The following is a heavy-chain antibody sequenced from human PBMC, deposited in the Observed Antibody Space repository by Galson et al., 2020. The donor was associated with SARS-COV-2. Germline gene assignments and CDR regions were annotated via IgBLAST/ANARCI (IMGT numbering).Heavy chain of an antibody. D-gene: IGHD2-15*01. CDR1: GGSFSGYY. CDR3: ARGSRAPKRGMFDY. Sequence: SQTLSLTCAVYGGSFSGYYWSWIRQPPGKGLEWIGEINHSGSTNYNPSLKSRVTISVDTSKNQFSLKLSSVTAADTAVYYCARGSRAPKRGMFDYWGQGTLVTVSS. J-gene: IGHJ4*02. V-gene: IGHV4-34*01. CDR2: INHSGST.